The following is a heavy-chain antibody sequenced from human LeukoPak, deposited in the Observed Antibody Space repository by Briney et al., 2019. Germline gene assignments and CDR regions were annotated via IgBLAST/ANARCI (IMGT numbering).Heavy chain of an antibody. D-gene: IGHD3-22*01. CDR2: IIPIFGTA. J-gene: IGHJ4*02. Sequence: SVKVSCKASGGTFSSYAISWVRQAPGQGLEWMGGIIPIFGTANYAQKFQGRVTITTDESTGTAYMELSSLRSEDTAVYYCARAYYYDSSGYFDYWGQGTLVTVSS. V-gene: IGHV1-69*05. CDR3: ARAYYYDSSGYFDY. CDR1: GGTFSSYA.